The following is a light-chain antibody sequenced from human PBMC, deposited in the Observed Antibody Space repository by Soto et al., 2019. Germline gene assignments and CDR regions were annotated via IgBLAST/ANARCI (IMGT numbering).Light chain of an antibody. CDR3: QTWGTGIQV. V-gene: IGLV4-69*01. CDR2: LNSDGSH. J-gene: IGLJ1*01. Sequence: QLVLTQSPSASASLGASVKLTCTLSSGHSSYAIAWHQQKPEKGPRYLMKLNSDGSHSKGDGIPDRFSGSSSGAERYPTISSLQSEDEADYYCQTWGTGIQVFGTGTKLTVL. CDR1: SGHSSYA.